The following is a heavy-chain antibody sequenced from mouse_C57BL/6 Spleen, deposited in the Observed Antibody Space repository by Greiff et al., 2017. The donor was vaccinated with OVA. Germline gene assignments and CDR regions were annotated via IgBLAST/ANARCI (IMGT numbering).Heavy chain of an antibody. Sequence: EVKLMESGGGLVQPKGSLKLSCAASGFTFNTYDVQPVLQHPGKGCAVVSLIRSKSINYATYYADSVKDRFTISRDDSQSMLYLQMNNLKTEDTAMYYCVRDNGHFDYWGQGTTLTVSS. CDR2: IRSKSINYAT. CDR1: GFTFNTYD. V-gene: IGHV10-3*01. CDR3: VRDNGHFDY. J-gene: IGHJ2*01.